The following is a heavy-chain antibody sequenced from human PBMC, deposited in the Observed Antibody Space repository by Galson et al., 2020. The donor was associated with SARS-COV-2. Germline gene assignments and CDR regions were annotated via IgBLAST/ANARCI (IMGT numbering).Heavy chain of an antibody. CDR3: ARDRISAPDDYDF. CDR2: INPNSGGT. D-gene: IGHD6-13*01. CDR1: GYTFTAYY. J-gene: IGHJ4*02. Sequence: ASVKVSCKASGYTFTAYYIHWVRQAPGQGLEWMGWINPNSGGTNYAQRFHGRVTMTGDTSISTAYMELRSLTSDDTAVYYCARDRISAPDDYDFWGQGTLVTVSS. V-gene: IGHV1-2*02.